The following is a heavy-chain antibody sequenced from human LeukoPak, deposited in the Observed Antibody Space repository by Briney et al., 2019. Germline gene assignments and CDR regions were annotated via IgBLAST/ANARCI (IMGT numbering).Heavy chain of an antibody. Sequence: LTGGSLRLSCAASGFTVSSNYMSWVRQAPGKGLEWVSIIYSGGSTYYADSVKGRFTISRDNSKNTLYLQMNSLRAEDTAVYYCARDCRSPPYSYDSSGCRDAFDIWGQGTMVTVSS. V-gene: IGHV3-53*01. CDR3: ARDCRSPPYSYDSSGCRDAFDI. J-gene: IGHJ3*02. CDR1: GFTVSSNY. CDR2: IYSGGST. D-gene: IGHD3-22*01.